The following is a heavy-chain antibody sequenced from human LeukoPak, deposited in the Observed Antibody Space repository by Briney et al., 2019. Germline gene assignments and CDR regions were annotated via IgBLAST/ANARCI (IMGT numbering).Heavy chain of an antibody. CDR3: ARGCGIVGATVHPSDY. CDR1: GYSISSGFY. V-gene: IGHV4-38-2*01. J-gene: IGHJ4*02. CDR2: IYHSGST. D-gene: IGHD1-26*01. Sequence: SETLSLTCAVSGYSISSGFYWGWIRQPPGKRLEWIGSIYHSGSTYYNPSLKSRVSISVDTSKNHFSLKLSSVTAADTAVYYCARGCGIVGATVHPSDYWGQGTLVTVSS.